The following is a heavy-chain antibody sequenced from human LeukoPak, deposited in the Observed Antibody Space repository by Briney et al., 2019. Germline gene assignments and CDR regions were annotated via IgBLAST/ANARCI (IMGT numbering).Heavy chain of an antibody. CDR2: IYSGGST. CDR1: GFTVSSNY. D-gene: IGHD6-19*01. Sequence: TGGSLRLSCAASGFTVSSNYMSWVRQAPGKGLEWVSVIYSGGSTYYADSVKGRFTISRDNSKNTLYLQMSSLRADDTAVYYCAKSDGAAVAVYFDYWGQGTLVIVSS. J-gene: IGHJ4*02. CDR3: AKSDGAAVAVYFDY. V-gene: IGHV3-66*01.